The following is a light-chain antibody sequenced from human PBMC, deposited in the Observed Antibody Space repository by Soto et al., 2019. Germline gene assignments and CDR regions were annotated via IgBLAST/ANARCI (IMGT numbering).Light chain of an antibody. CDR1: QGIRNY. CDR2: AAS. CDR3: QQYNTYPLT. Sequence: DIQMTQSPSSVSASVGDRVTITCRASQGIRNYLAWFQQKPGKAPKSLIYAASNLQSGVPPRFSGSGSGTDFTLTFTSLQPEDFATYYCQQYNTYPLTFGGGTKVEVK. V-gene: IGKV1-16*01. J-gene: IGKJ4*01.